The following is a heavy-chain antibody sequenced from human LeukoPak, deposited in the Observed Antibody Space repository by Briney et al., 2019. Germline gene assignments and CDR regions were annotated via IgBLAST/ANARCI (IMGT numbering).Heavy chain of an antibody. J-gene: IGHJ4*02. Sequence: GGSLRLSCAAPGFTFSSYWMSWVRQAPGKGLEWVANIKQDGSEKYYVDSVKGRFTISRDNAKNSLYLQMNSLRAEDTAVYYCARDGDFWSGYPFDYWGQGTLVTVSS. CDR3: ARDGDFWSGYPFDY. CDR2: IKQDGSEK. D-gene: IGHD3-3*01. CDR1: GFTFSSYW. V-gene: IGHV3-7*01.